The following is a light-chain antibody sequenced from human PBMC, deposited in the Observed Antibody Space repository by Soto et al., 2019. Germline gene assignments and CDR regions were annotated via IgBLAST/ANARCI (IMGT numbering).Light chain of an antibody. J-gene: IGLJ2*01. CDR1: SSNIGAGYD. V-gene: IGLV1-40*01. Sequence: QSVLTQPPSVSGAPGQRVTISCTGSSSNIGAGYDVHWYQQLPGTAPKLLIYGNSNRPSGVPDRFSGSKSGTSASLAITGLQAEDEADYYCQSYDSSLSGQVVVGGGTKLTVL. CDR2: GNS. CDR3: QSYDSSLSGQVV.